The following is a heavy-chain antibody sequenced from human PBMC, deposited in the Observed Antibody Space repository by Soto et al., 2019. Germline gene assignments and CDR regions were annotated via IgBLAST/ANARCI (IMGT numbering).Heavy chain of an antibody. D-gene: IGHD5-12*01. Sequence: PGGSLRLSCSSSGFTFSSYAMHWVRQAPGKGLEYVSGVRGNGDPPFYADSVKGRFTISRDNSKNTLYLQMSSLSADDTAVYYCVKSRGGNNFEFFDWGQGALFTVSS. CDR3: VKSRGGNNFEFFD. CDR2: VRGNGDPP. V-gene: IGHV3-64D*06. CDR1: GFTFSSYA. J-gene: IGHJ4*02.